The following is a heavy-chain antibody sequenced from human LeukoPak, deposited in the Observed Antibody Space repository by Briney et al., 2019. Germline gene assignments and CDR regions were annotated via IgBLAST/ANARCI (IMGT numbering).Heavy chain of an antibody. V-gene: IGHV3-23*01. CDR1: GFTFSTYG. J-gene: IGHJ6*04. Sequence: GGSLRLSCVASGFTFSTYGMSWVRQAPGKGLEWVSAISGSGGSTYYADSVKGRFTISRDNSKNSLYLQMNSLRAEDTAVYYCAELGITMIGGVWGKGTTVTISS. CDR3: AELGITMIGGV. CDR2: ISGSGGST. D-gene: IGHD3-10*02.